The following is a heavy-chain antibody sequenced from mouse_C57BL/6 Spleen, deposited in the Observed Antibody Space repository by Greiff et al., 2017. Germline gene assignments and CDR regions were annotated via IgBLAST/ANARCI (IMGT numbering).Heavy chain of an antibody. D-gene: IGHD2-3*01. CDR1: GFTFSSYG. CDR2: ISSGGSYT. Sequence: EVQRVESGGDLVKPGGSLKLSCAASGFTFSSYGMSWVRQTPDKRLEWVATISSGGSYTSYTDSVKGRFTISRDNAKNTLYLQMSSLTSEDTAMYYCACLRAYEEHYFDDWGQGPTLTVSS. CDR3: ACLRAYEEHYFDD. V-gene: IGHV5-6*01. J-gene: IGHJ2*01.